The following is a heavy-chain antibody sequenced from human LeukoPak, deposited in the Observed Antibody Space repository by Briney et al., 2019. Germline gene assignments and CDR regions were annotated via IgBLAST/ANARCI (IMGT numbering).Heavy chain of an antibody. V-gene: IGHV3-30*04. Sequence: PGRSLRLSCAASGFTFSSYAMHWVRQAPGKGLEWVSVISYDGSNKYYADSVKGRFTIFRDSSKNTLFLQMNSLRAEDTAMYYCARARNTVTTGDAFDIWGHGTIVTISS. CDR2: ISYDGSNK. CDR3: ARARNTVTTGDAFDI. D-gene: IGHD4-17*01. CDR1: GFTFSSYA. J-gene: IGHJ3*02.